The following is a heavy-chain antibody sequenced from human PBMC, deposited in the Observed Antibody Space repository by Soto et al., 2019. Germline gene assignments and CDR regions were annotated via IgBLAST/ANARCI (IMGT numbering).Heavy chain of an antibody. Sequence: QVQLVQSGAEVKKPGASVKVSCKASGYTFTSYGISWVRQAPGQGLEWMGWISAYNGNTNYAQKLQGRVTMTTDTSTSTAYMELRSLRSDDTAVYYCARVPPDIVVVVAASADDAFDIWGQGTMVTVSS. J-gene: IGHJ3*02. D-gene: IGHD2-15*01. CDR2: ISAYNGNT. CDR3: ARVPPDIVVVVAASADDAFDI. CDR1: GYTFTSYG. V-gene: IGHV1-18*01.